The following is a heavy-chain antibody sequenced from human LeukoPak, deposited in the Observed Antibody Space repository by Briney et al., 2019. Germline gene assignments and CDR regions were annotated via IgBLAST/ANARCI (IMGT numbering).Heavy chain of an antibody. V-gene: IGHV4-61*01. CDR1: GGSVNGGSYY. D-gene: IGHD1-26*01. J-gene: IGHJ4*02. CDR3: ARAAYSGSYHSDY. CDR2: IYYSGST. Sequence: SETLSLTCTVSGGSVNGGSYYWNWIRQPPGKGLEWIGYIYYSGSTNYNPSLKSRVTISVDTSKNQFSLKLSSVTAADTAVYYCARAAYSGSYHSDYWGQGTLVTVSS.